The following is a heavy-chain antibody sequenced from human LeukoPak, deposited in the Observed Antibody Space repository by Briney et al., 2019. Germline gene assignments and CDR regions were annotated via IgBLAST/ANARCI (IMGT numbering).Heavy chain of an antibody. CDR1: GFTFSSYN. J-gene: IGHJ4*02. CDR3: ARDFPPIRYCSSTSCPTL. CDR2: ISSSSSTI. D-gene: IGHD2-2*01. V-gene: IGHV3-48*04. Sequence: GGSLRLSCAASGFTFSSYNMNWVRQAPGKGLEWVSYISSSSSTIYYADSVKGRFTISRDNAKNSLYLQMNSLRAEDTAVYYCARDFPPIRYCSSTSCPTLWGQGTLVTVSS.